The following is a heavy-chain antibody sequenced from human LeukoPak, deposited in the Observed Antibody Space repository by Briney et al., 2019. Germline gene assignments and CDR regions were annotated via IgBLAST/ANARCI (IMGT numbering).Heavy chain of an antibody. Sequence: ASVKVSCKVSGCTLTELSMHWVRQAPGKGLEWMGGFDPEDGETIYAQKFQGRVTMTEDTSTDTAYMELSSLRSKDTAVYYCATAADCSSTSCYRYYYYGMDVWGQGTTVTVSS. CDR2: FDPEDGET. CDR3: ATAADCSSTSCYRYYYYGMDV. J-gene: IGHJ6*02. CDR1: GCTLTELS. D-gene: IGHD2-2*02. V-gene: IGHV1-24*01.